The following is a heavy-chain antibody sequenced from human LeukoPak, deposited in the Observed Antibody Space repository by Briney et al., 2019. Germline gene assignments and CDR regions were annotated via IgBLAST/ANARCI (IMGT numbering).Heavy chain of an antibody. CDR2: INPNSGGT. D-gene: IGHD2-15*01. V-gene: IGHV1-2*02. CDR3: ATDSDCSGGSCYPVTGAFDI. Sequence: ASVKVSCKASGYTFTGYYMHWVRQAPGQGLEWMGWINPNSGGTNYAQKFQGRVTMTRDTSISTAYMELSRLRSDDTAVYYCATDSDCSGGSCYPVTGAFDIWGQGTLVSVS. J-gene: IGHJ3*02. CDR1: GYTFTGYY.